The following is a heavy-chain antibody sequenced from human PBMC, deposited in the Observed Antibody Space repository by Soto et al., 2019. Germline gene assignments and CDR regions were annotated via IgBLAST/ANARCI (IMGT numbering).Heavy chain of an antibody. CDR1: GGTFSSYA. Sequence: QVQLVQSGAEVKKPGSSVKVSCKASGGTFSSYAISWVRQAPGQGLEWMGGIIPLFGRANYAQKFQGRVTITADASTSTAYRELSSLRSEDTAVDYCAQTLGLAAAGPGRFDLWGRGTLVTVSS. V-gene: IGHV1-69*12. D-gene: IGHD6-25*01. CDR3: AQTLGLAAAGPGRFDL. J-gene: IGHJ2*01. CDR2: IIPLFGRA.